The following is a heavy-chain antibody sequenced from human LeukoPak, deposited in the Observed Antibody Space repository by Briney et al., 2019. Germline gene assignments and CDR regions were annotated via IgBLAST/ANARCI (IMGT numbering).Heavy chain of an antibody. CDR1: GFTFSSSA. V-gene: IGHV3-23*01. Sequence: GGSLRLSCAASGFTFSSSAMSWVRQAPGKGLEWVSAISNNGGYTYYADSVQGRFTISRDNSGSTLCLQMNSLRAEDTAVYYCAKQLGYCSDGSCYFPYWGQGTLVTVSS. D-gene: IGHD2-15*01. J-gene: IGHJ4*02. CDR3: AKQLGYCSDGSCYFPY. CDR2: ISNNGGYT.